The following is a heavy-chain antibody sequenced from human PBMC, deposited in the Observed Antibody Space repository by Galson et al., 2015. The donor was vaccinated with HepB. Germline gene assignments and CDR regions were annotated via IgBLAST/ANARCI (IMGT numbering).Heavy chain of an antibody. J-gene: IGHJ4*02. CDR3: AREVAGPYSSSWYLGYYLDY. CDR1: GGSISSGGYY. V-gene: IGHV4-61*08. Sequence: SETLSLTCTVSGGSISSGGYYWSWIRQHPGKGLEWIGYIYYSGSTNYNPSLKSRVTISVDTSKNQFSLKLSSVTAADTAVYYCAREVAGPYSSSWYLGYYLDYWGQGTLVTVSS. D-gene: IGHD6-13*01. CDR2: IYYSGST.